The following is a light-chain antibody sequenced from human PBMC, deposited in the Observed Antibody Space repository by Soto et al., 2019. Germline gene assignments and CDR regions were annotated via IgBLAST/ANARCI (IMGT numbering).Light chain of an antibody. J-gene: IGKJ5*01. V-gene: IGKV3-20*01. CDR2: DAS. CDR1: QTISSGF. Sequence: EIVLTQSPGILYLSPGDRATLSCRASQTISSGFLAWYQQKVGQAPRLLIYDASNRATGVPDRFSGSGSGTDFSLTISRLEPEDFAVYHCQQYSGSPRTFGQGTRLEIK. CDR3: QQYSGSPRT.